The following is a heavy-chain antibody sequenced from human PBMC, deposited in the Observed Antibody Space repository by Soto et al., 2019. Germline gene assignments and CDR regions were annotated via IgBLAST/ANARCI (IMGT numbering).Heavy chain of an antibody. J-gene: IGHJ4*02. Sequence: PSETLSLTCTVSGGSINSGGYYWSWIRQHPGKGLEWIGYIYYIGSTYYNPSLKSRVTISANTSKNQFYLRLSSVTAADTAVYYCARKSGYYGYWGQGTLVTVSS. D-gene: IGHD3-3*01. CDR2: IYYIGST. V-gene: IGHV4-31*03. CDR3: ARKSGYYGY. CDR1: GGSINSGGYY.